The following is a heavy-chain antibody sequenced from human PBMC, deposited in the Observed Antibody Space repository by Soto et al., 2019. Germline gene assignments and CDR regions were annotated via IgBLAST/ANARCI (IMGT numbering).Heavy chain of an antibody. D-gene: IGHD2-2*02. J-gene: IGHJ4*02. CDR2: IYSGGST. V-gene: IGHV3-53*02. CDR1: GFTVSNNY. CDR3: ATYTSLDY. Sequence: EVQLVETGGGLIQPGGSLRLSCAASGFTVSNNYMSWVRQAPGKGLEWVSLIYSGGSTFYADSVKGRFTISRDNSKNTLFLQMNSLRAEDTAVYFCATYTSLDYWGQGTLVTVS.